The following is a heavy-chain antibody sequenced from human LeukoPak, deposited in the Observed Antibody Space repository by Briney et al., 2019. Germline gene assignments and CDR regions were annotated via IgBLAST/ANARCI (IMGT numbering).Heavy chain of an antibody. CDR1: GYTFTSYG. CDR2: INPYSDNT. J-gene: IGHJ4*02. V-gene: IGHV1-18*01. D-gene: IGHD3-3*01. Sequence: ASVKVSCKASGYTFTSYGISWVRQAPGQGLEWMGWINPYSDNTDYAQQYQGRVTMTTDMSTGTAHMELRSLRSDDTAVYYCASYDFWSGYHFDYWGQGTLVTVSS. CDR3: ASYDFWSGYHFDY.